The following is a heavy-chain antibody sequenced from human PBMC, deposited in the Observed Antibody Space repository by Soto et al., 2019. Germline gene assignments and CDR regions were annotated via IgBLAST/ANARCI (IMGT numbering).Heavy chain of an antibody. D-gene: IGHD3-22*01. J-gene: IGHJ4*02. CDR2: ISRSSSTI. Sequence: EVQLVESGGGLVQPGGSLRLSCAASGFTFSSYSMIWVRQAPGKGLEWVSYISRSSSTIYYADSVKSRLTISRDNAKNSLYLQMNSLRDEDTAMYYWARGGSSGYRFFDYWGQGTLVTVSS. CDR1: GFTFSSYS. V-gene: IGHV3-48*02. CDR3: ARGGSSGYRFFDY.